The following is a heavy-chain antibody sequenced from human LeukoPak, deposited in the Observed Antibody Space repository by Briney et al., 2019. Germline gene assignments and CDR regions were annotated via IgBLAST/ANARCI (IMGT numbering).Heavy chain of an antibody. CDR3: ALWSGYFSYYYMDV. J-gene: IGHJ6*03. D-gene: IGHD3-3*01. Sequence: PSETLSLTCTVSGGPISSSSYYWGWIRQPPGKGLEWIGYIYYSGSTNYNPSLKSRVTISVDTSKNQFSLKLSSVTAADTAVYYCALWSGYFSYYYMDVWGKGTTVTVSS. V-gene: IGHV4-61*05. CDR1: GGPISSSSYY. CDR2: IYYSGST.